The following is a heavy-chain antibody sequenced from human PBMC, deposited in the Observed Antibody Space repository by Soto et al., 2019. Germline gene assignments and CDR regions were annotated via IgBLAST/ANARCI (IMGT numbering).Heavy chain of an antibody. V-gene: IGHV1-69*02. CDR2: IIPIFNIA. D-gene: IGHD4-17*01. J-gene: IGHJ6*03. Sequence: QVQLVQSGAEVKKPGSSGKVSCKASGGTFSNYTISWVRQAPGQGLEWMGRIIPIFNIANYAQKFQGRVTITADKSTSTVYMELSNPRSEDTAVYYCARVSEMGTVTEGYYYYMDVWGKGTTVTVSS. CDR1: GGTFSNYT. CDR3: ARVSEMGTVTEGYYYYMDV.